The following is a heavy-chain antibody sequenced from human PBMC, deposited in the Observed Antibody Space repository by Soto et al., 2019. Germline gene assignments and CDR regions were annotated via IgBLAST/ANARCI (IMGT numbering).Heavy chain of an antibody. Sequence: GGSLRLSCAASGFTFSSYAMSWVRQAPGKGLEWVSAISGSGGSTYYADSVKGRFTISRDNSKNTLYLQMNSLRAEDTAVYYCAKDRGVELELRTNWFDPWGQGTLVTVSS. V-gene: IGHV3-23*01. J-gene: IGHJ5*02. CDR3: AKDRGVELELRTNWFDP. CDR1: GFTFSSYA. CDR2: ISGSGGST. D-gene: IGHD1-7*01.